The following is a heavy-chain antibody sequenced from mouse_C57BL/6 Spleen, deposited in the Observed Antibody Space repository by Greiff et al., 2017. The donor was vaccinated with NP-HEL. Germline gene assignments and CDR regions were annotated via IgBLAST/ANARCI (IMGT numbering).Heavy chain of an antibody. CDR1: GYTFTDYY. D-gene: IGHD1-1*01. CDR2: INPNNGGT. V-gene: IGHV1-26*01. J-gene: IGHJ4*01. Sequence: EVQLQQSGPELVKPGASVKISCKASGYTFTDYYMNWVKQSHGKSLEWIGDINPNNGGTSYNQKFKGKATLTVDKSSSTAYMELRSLTSEDSAVYYCARVLWPYAMDYWGQGTSVTVSS. CDR3: ARVLWPYAMDY.